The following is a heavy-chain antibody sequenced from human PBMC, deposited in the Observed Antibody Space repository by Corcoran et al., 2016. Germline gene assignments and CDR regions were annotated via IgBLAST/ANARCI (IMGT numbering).Heavy chain of an antibody. D-gene: IGHD5-18*01. CDR1: GFTFSRYW. J-gene: IGHJ4*02. CDR3: ARDFASDTLGY. CDR2: RKQDGSEK. V-gene: IGHV3-7*01. Sequence: EVQLVESGGGLVQPGGSLRLSCAASGFTFSRYWMSWVRQAPGKGLEWVANRKQDGSEKYYVDSVKGRFTVSRDNAKNSLSLQMNSLRAEDTAVYYCARDFASDTLGYWGQGTLVTVSS.